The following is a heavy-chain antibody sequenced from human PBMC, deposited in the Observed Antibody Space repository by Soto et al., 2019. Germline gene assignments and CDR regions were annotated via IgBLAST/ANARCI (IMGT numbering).Heavy chain of an antibody. Sequence: GGSLRLSCAASGFTFSSYSMNWVRQAPGKGLEWVSYISSSSSTIYYADSVKGRFTISRDNAKNSLYLQMNSLRDEDTAVYYCARDGAGDCTNGVIYAATLFSDSSGCENGLDVWGQGTTVTVSS. CDR1: GFTFSSYS. J-gene: IGHJ6*02. V-gene: IGHV3-48*02. CDR3: ARDGAGDCTNGVIYAATLFSDSSGCENGLDV. CDR2: ISSSSSTI. D-gene: IGHD2-8*01.